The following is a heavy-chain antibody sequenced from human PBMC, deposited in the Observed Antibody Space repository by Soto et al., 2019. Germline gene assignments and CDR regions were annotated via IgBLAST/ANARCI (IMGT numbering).Heavy chain of an antibody. V-gene: IGHV5-10-1*01. CDR1: GYSFTSYW. D-gene: IGHD6-19*01. CDR2: IDPSDSYT. J-gene: IGHJ6*02. Sequence: ESLKISCKGSGYSFTSYWISWVRQMPGKGLEWMGRIDPSDSYTNYSPSFQGHVTISADKSISTAYLQWSSLKASDTAMYYCARRERAVAGYYYYGMDVWRQGTTVTVSS. CDR3: ARRERAVAGYYYYGMDV.